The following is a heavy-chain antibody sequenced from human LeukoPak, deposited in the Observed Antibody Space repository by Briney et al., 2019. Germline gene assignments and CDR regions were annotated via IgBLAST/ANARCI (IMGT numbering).Heavy chain of an antibody. CDR2: IYYSGST. CDR1: GGSISSYY. Sequence: SETLSLTCTVSGGSISSYYRSWIRQPPGKGLEWIGYIYYSGSTNYNPSLKSRVTISVDTSKNQFSLKLSSVTAADTAVYYCARSAPRGYHFPEIDYWGQGTLVTVSS. J-gene: IGHJ4*02. CDR3: ARSAPRGYHFPEIDY. D-gene: IGHD3-22*01. V-gene: IGHV4-59*01.